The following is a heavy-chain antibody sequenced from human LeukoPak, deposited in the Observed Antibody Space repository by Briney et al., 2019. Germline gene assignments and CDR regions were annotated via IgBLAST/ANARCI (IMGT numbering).Heavy chain of an antibody. CDR2: ISTSTGDT. CDR3: ARDDNYGIFVNVDY. Sequence: SVKVSCKASGYTFTGYYMHWVRQAPGQGPEWMGWISTSTGDTKYTQKFQGRVTLTTDTSTSTAYMELSSLRSDDTAVYYCARDDNYGIFVNVDYWGQGTLVTVSS. V-gene: IGHV1-2*02. CDR1: GYTFTGYY. D-gene: IGHD4-11*01. J-gene: IGHJ4*02.